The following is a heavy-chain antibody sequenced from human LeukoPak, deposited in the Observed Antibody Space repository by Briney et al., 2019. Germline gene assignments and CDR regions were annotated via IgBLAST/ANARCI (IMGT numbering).Heavy chain of an antibody. CDR1: GFTFSSYA. V-gene: IGHV3-30*04. D-gene: IGHD2-2*01. J-gene: IGHJ4*02. CDR2: ISYDGSK. CDR3: ARDARLGYCSSTSCYAYYFDY. Sequence: GGSLRLSCAASGFTFSSYAMHWVRQAPGKGLEWVAVISYDGSKYYADSVKGRFTISRDNSKNTLYLQMNSLRAEGTAVYYCARDARLGYCSSTSCYAYYFDYWGQGTLVTVSS.